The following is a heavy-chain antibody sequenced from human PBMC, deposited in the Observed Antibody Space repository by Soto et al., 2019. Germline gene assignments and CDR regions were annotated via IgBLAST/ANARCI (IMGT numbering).Heavy chain of an antibody. CDR2: INAGNGNT. CDR3: AREDRDRETGLVPAAIDGMDV. V-gene: IGHV1-3*01. D-gene: IGHD2-2*01. CDR1: GYTFTSYA. J-gene: IGHJ6*02. Sequence: ASVKVSCKASGYTFTSYAMHWVRQAPGQRLEWMGWINAGNGNTKYSQKFQGRVTITRDTSASTAYMELSSLRSGDTAVYYCAREDRDRETGLVPAAIDGMDVWGQGTTVTVSS.